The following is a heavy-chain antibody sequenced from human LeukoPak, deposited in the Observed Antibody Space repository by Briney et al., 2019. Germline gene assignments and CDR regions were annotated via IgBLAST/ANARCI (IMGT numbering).Heavy chain of an antibody. CDR1: GFTFSSYE. Sequence: GGSLRLSCAASGFTFSSYEMNWVRQAPGKGLEWVSSITSSSSYIFYADSVKGRFTISRDNAKNSLFLQMNSLRAEDTAVYYCARVATKEINWGQGTLVTVSS. D-gene: IGHD1-26*01. J-gene: IGHJ4*02. V-gene: IGHV3-21*01. CDR3: ARVATKEIN. CDR2: ITSSSSYI.